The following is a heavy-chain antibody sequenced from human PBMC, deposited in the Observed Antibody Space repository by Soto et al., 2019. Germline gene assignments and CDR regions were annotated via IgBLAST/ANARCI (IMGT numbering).Heavy chain of an antibody. CDR2: ISNDGSNR. V-gene: IGHV3-30*03. J-gene: IGHJ4*02. CDR1: EFTFKTYG. D-gene: IGHD3-22*01. CDR3: ARPRFYDPPKYFVDY. Sequence: QVLLVESGGGVVQPGRSLRLSCAASEFTFKTYGMHWVRQAPGKGLEWVAFISNDGSNRKYADSVKGRYTISRDNSKNALFLQINSLRPQDAAVYYCARPRFYDPPKYFVDYWGQGTLVTVSS.